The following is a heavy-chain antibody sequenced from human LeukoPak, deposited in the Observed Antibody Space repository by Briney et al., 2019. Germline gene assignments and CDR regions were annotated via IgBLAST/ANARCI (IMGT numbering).Heavy chain of an antibody. D-gene: IGHD5-24*01. CDR1: GGSISSYY. J-gene: IGHJ4*02. V-gene: IGHV4-59*01. CDR2: IYYSGST. Sequence: SETLSLTCTVSGGSISSYYWSWIRQPPGKGLEWIGCIYYSGSTNYNPSLKSRVTISVDTSRNQFSLKLSSVTAADTAVYYCARGFGYTLPYYFDYWGQGTLVTVSS. CDR3: ARGFGYTLPYYFDY.